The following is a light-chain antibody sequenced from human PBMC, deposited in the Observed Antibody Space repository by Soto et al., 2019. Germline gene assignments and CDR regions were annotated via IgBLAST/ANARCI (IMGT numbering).Light chain of an antibody. J-gene: IGLJ2*01. CDR2: SNN. CDR1: SSNIGSNY. Sequence: QPVLTQPPSASGTPGQRVTISCSGSSSNIGSNYVYWYQQLPGTAPKLLIYSNNQRPSGVPDRFSGSKSGTSASLAISGLRSEDDADYYCGAWDDSLSGPAFGGGTKLTVL. CDR3: GAWDDSLSGPA. V-gene: IGLV1-47*02.